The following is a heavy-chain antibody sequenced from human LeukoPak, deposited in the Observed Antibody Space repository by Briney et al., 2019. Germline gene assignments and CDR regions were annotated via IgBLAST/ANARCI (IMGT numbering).Heavy chain of an antibody. CDR2: IRSKAYGGKT. CDR1: GFTFGDYA. D-gene: IGHD6-13*01. CDR3: TRARYSSSWSYSGSTSYYYMDV. J-gene: IGHJ6*03. V-gene: IGHV3-49*04. Sequence: GGSLRLSCTASGFTFGDYAMSWVRQAPGKGLEWVGFIRSKAYGGKTEYAASVKGRFTISRDDSKSIAYLQMNSLKTEDTAVYYCTRARYSSSWSYSGSTSYYYMDVWGKGTTVTVSS.